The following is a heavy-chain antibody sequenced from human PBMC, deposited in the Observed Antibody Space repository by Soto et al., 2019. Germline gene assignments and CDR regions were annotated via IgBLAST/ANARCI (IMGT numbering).Heavy chain of an antibody. CDR3: ARGFYFDY. Sequence: PGESLKISCKGSGYRFTSHWIGWVRQMPGKGLEWMGFIYPADSDTRYSPSFQGQVTISADKSISTVYLQWSSLEASDTAMYYCARGFYFDYWGQGTLVTVSS. CDR2: IYPADSDT. CDR1: GYRFTSHW. J-gene: IGHJ4*02. V-gene: IGHV5-51*01.